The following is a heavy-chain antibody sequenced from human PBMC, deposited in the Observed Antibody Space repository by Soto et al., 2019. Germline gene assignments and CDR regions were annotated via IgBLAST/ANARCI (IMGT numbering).Heavy chain of an antibody. CDR1: GYTFTSYG. CDR2: ISAYNGNT. D-gene: IGHD1-26*01. Sequence: QVQLVQSGAEVKKPGASVKVSCKASGYTFTSYGISWVRQAPGQGLEWMGWISAYNGNTNYAQKLQGRGTMTTDTSTSTAYMELRCLRSDDTAVYYCARDAVGATSNYYYYGMDVWGQGTTVTVSS. CDR3: ARDAVGATSNYYYYGMDV. J-gene: IGHJ6*02. V-gene: IGHV1-18*04.